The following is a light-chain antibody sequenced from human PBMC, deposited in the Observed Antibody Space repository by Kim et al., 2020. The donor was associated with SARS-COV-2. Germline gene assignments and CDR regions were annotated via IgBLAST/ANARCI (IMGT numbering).Light chain of an antibody. J-gene: IGKJ1*01. CDR3: QQYDDSPST. CDR2: GSS. Sequence: SPGERAPPSCRASRSVSSDYLAWYQQKPGQAPRLLIYGSSRRATGIPDRFSGSGSGTDFSLIIRSLEPEDFAVYFCQQYDDSPSTFGQGTKVEIK. CDR1: RSVSSDY. V-gene: IGKV3-20*01.